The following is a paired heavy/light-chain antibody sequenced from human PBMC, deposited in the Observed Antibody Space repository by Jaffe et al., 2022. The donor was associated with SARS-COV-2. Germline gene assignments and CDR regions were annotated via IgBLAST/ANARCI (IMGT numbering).Heavy chain of an antibody. Sequence: QLQLQESGPGLVKPSETLSLTCTVSGGSISSSNYYWGWVRQPPGKEMEWIGTVYYNGNTYYNPSLKSRVTISVDTSKNQFSLNLSSVTAADTAVYYCARYPFIPTAPTGNYYGMDVWGQGTTVTVSS. CDR1: GGSISSSNYY. V-gene: IGHV4-39*01. CDR3: ARYPFIPTAPTGNYYGMDV. D-gene: IGHD6-13*01. CDR2: VYYNGNT. J-gene: IGHJ6*02.
Light chain of an antibody. Sequence: QAVLTQPSSLSASPGASASLTCTLRSGVNVETYMIYWYQQKPGSPPQYLLRYSSDSNKHRGSGVPSRFSGSKDTSANAGILLISGVQSEDEADYFCLMWYSTAWVFGGGTKLTVL. CDR3: LMWYSTAWV. CDR2: YSSDSNK. J-gene: IGLJ3*02. V-gene: IGLV5-45*03. CDR1: SGVNVETYM.